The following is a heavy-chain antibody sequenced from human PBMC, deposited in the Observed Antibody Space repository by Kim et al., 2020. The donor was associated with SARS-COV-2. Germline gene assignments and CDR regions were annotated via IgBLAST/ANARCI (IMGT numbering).Heavy chain of an antibody. CDR1: GFTFTSHA. CDR2: TSYDGSIK. CDR3: ARSPGYCSSSSCFGRGAHLYP. J-gene: IGHJ5*02. Sequence: GGSLRLSCAASGFTFTSHAMHWVRQAPGKGLEWVALTSYDGSIKYYLDSVRGRFTISRDNSKNTVFLQMNSLGSDDTAVYFCARSPGYCSSSSCFGRGAHLYPCGQGSLVTVSS. D-gene: IGHD2-2*01. V-gene: IGHV3-30*04.